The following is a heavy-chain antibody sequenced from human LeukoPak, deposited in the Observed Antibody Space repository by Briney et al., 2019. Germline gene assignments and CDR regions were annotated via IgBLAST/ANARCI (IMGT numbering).Heavy chain of an antibody. Sequence: QPGRSLRLSCAASGLTFGDYAFHWVRQAPGKGLEWVSSTSWNSRVIDYADSVKGRFTISRDNSKNTLYLQMNSLRAEDTAVYYCAKDRGWELLFFDYWGQGTLVTVSS. D-gene: IGHD1-26*01. CDR2: TSWNSRVI. V-gene: IGHV3-9*01. J-gene: IGHJ4*02. CDR3: AKDRGWELLFFDY. CDR1: GLTFGDYA.